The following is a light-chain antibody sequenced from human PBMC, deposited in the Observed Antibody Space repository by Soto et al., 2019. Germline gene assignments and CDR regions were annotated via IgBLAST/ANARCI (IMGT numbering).Light chain of an antibody. J-gene: IGLJ3*02. Sequence: QSVLTQPPSASGTHGQRVTISCSGSGSNIGSHVVYWYQQLAGTAPKLLMYNNNQRPSGVPDRFSGSKSGTSASLAISGLQSEDEADYYCAVWDDSLDGWVFGGGTKLTVL. CDR2: NNN. CDR1: GSNIGSHV. CDR3: AVWDDSLDGWV. V-gene: IGLV1-44*01.